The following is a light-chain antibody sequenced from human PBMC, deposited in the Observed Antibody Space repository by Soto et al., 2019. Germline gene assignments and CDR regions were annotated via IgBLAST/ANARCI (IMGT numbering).Light chain of an antibody. V-gene: IGKV1-39*01. CDR2: LTS. CDR3: QQSYSTPYS. CDR1: RSIGNY. Sequence: DIQMTQSPSSLSASVGDRVTITCRASRSIGNYLNWYQQKPESAPKLLIYLTSSLQSGVPSRFSGSGSETDFTLTISSLQPEDFATYYCQQSYSTPYSFGQGTKLEIK. J-gene: IGKJ2*01.